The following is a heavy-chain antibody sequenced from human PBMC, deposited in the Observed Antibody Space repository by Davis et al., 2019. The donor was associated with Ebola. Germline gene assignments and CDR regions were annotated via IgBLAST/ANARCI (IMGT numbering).Heavy chain of an antibody. J-gene: IGHJ4*02. V-gene: IGHV4-39*01. CDR3: GRHSHNSGFDY. Sequence: MPSETLPLTCTVSGGSMSISGYYWTWIRQPPGKGPQWIGSIYYSGTTYYNPSLKSRVTISVDTSKSQFSLKLNSVTGADTAVYYCGRHSHNSGFDYWGQGPLVTVSS. CDR2: IYYSGTT. CDR1: GGSMSISGYY. D-gene: IGHD3-22*01.